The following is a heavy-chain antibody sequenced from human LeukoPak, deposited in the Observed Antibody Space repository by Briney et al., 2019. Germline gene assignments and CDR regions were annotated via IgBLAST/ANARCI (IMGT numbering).Heavy chain of an antibody. J-gene: IGHJ4*02. CDR2: MSESGSSI. CDR3: ARGKRRFDS. CDR1: GFTFGDYY. Sequence: PGGSLRLSCAASGFTFGDYYMSWIRQAPGKGLEWVSYMSESGSSIYYAASVKGRFTISRDNVNHSLFLQMNSLRVEDTAVYYCARGKRRFDSWGQGTLVTVSS. V-gene: IGHV3-11*01.